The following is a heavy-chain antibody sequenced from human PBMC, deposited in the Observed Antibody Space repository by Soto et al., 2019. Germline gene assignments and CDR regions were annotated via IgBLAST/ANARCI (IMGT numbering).Heavy chain of an antibody. V-gene: IGHV3-7*01. CDR2: TNLDGSEK. CDR3: ARSVDY. CDR1: GFTFNSYW. Sequence: EVQLVESGGGLVQPGGSLRLSCAASGFTFNSYWMTWFRQAPGKGLEWVANTNLDGSEKNYVDSVKGRFTISRDNAKNSLSLQMNSLRVEDTAVYYFARSVDYWGQGALVTVSS. J-gene: IGHJ4*02.